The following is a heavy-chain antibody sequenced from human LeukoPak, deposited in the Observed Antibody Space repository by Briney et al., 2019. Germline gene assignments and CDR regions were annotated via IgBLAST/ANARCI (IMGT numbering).Heavy chain of an antibody. V-gene: IGHV3-11*01. CDR1: GFTVSSNY. J-gene: IGHJ4*02. CDR3: ASTIAVAGTALDY. CDR2: ISSSGSTI. Sequence: GGSLRLSCAASGFTVSSNYMSWVRQAPGKGLEWVSYISSSGSTIYYADSVKRRFTISRDNAKNSLYLQMNSLRAEDTAVYYCASTIAVAGTALDYWGQGTLVTVSS. D-gene: IGHD6-19*01.